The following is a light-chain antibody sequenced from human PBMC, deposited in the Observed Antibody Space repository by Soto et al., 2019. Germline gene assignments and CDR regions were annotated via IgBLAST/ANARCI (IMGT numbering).Light chain of an antibody. J-gene: IGKJ4*01. CDR1: QSVENY. CDR3: HQRYIWPPLT. Sequence: EIVLTQSPATLSLSPGERATLSCRASQSVENYLAWFQQKRGQAPRLLIYDTSNRAAGIPDRFSGSGSGTDFTLPLSSLEPEDFAVYYCHQRYIWPPLTFGGGTKVEIK. CDR2: DTS. V-gene: IGKV3-11*01.